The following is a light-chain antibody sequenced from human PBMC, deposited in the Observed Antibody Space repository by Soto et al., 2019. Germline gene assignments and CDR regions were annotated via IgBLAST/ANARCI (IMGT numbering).Light chain of an antibody. CDR1: QAISNY. Sequence: DIQMTQSPSSLSASVGDRVIITCRASQAISNYLAWYQQKPGKVPKLLIYAASTLQSGVPSRFSGSGSGTDFTLTISSLQPEDVATYYCQKYNSAPRTFGQGTKVEIK. V-gene: IGKV1-27*01. J-gene: IGKJ1*01. CDR2: AAS. CDR3: QKYNSAPRT.